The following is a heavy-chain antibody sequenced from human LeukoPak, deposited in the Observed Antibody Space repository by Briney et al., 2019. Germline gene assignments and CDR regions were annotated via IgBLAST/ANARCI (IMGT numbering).Heavy chain of an antibody. V-gene: IGHV1-18*01. CDR1: GGTFSNYA. J-gene: IGHJ6*03. CDR2: ISAYNSNT. D-gene: IGHD2-21*01. Sequence: GASVKVSCKASGGTFSNYAISWVRQAPGQGLEWMGWISAYNSNTHYAQKLQGRVTMTTDTSTSTAYMELRSLRSDDTAVYYCACGRNYYYYYMDVWGKGTTVTVSS. CDR3: ACGRNYYYYYMDV.